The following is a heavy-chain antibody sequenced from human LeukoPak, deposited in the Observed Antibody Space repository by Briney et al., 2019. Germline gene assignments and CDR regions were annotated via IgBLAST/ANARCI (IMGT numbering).Heavy chain of an antibody. CDR2: ISSSDSVV. CDR3: ARLKAVVAAWVS. J-gene: IGHJ5*02. Sequence: GGSLRLSCTASGFFTISYAMIWARRAPREGLQEMSDISSSDSVVQYAASAAGRFTISSDNTKNSVYTQKSSLRGDDTAVYFCARLKAVVAAWVSWGQGTQVTVSS. CDR1: GFFTISYA. V-gene: IGHV3-21*05. D-gene: IGHD6-19*01.